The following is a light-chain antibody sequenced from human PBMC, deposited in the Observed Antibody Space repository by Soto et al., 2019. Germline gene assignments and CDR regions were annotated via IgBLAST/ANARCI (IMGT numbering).Light chain of an antibody. Sequence: SYVLTQPPSMSVSPGQTATIACSGDKLGDKYVCWYQQKSGESPILVIYQDTKRPSGIPERFSGSNSGSTATLTISGTQSIDEADYYCQAWDGGTVVFGGGTQLTVL. CDR1: KLGDKY. V-gene: IGLV3-1*01. CDR3: QAWDGGTVV. J-gene: IGLJ2*01. CDR2: QDT.